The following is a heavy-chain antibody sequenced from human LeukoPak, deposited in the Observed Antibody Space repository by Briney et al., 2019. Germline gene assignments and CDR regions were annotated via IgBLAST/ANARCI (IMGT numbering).Heavy chain of an antibody. CDR2: INGGGSST. J-gene: IGHJ4*02. Sequence: GGSLTLSCAASGFTFGTLWMHWVRQPAGKGRVWVSRINGGGSSTIYADSVKGRFTISRDSAKNTLYLQMSTLGAEDTAVYYCARGDYAYYFDYWGQGTLVTVSS. V-gene: IGHV3-74*01. CDR1: GFTFGTLW. CDR3: ARGDYAYYFDY. D-gene: IGHD2-2*01.